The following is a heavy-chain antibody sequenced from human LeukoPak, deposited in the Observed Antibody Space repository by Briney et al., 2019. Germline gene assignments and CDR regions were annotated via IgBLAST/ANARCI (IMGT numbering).Heavy chain of an antibody. CDR1: GYTFTSYG. V-gene: IGHV1-18*01. Sequence: ASVKVSCKASGYTFTSYGISWVRQAPGQGFEWMGWISAYNGNTNYAQKVQGRVTMTTDTSTSTAYMELRSLRSDDTAVYYCARGTIYYYDSSGYYPFDYWGQGTLVTVSS. CDR2: ISAYNGNT. CDR3: ARGTIYYYDSSGYYPFDY. J-gene: IGHJ4*02. D-gene: IGHD3-22*01.